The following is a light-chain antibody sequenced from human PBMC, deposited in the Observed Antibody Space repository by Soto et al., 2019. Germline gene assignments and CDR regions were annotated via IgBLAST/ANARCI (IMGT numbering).Light chain of an antibody. V-gene: IGKV3-20*01. J-gene: IGKJ2*01. CDR2: AAS. CDR1: QSVTNSY. Sequence: EIVLTQSPGTLSLSPGERATLSCRASQSVTNSYLAWYQQKPGQAPRLLIYAASSRATGIPDRFAGSVSGTDFTLTIRRLEPEDVAVYYCQQYVAPPPYTFGQGTRLEIK. CDR3: QQYVAPPPYT.